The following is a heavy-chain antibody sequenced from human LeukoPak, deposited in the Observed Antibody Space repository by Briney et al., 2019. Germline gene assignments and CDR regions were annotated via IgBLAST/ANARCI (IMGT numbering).Heavy chain of an antibody. CDR1: GYTFTSYG. V-gene: IGHV1-18*01. CDR2: ISAYNGNT. CDR3: ARDDANWGSTRPFDY. J-gene: IGHJ4*02. D-gene: IGHD7-27*01. Sequence: ASVKVSCKASGYTFTSYGISWVRQAPGQGLEWMGWISAYNGNTNYAQEVQGRVTMTTDTSTSTAYMELRRLRSDDTAVYYCARDDANWGSTRPFDYWGQGTQVTVSS.